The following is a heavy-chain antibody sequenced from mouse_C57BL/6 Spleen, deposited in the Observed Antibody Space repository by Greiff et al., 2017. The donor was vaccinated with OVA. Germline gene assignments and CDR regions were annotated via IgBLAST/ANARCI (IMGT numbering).Heavy chain of an antibody. CDR3: ARAFNYYGSSYFDD. CDR1: GYAFSSSW. CDR2: IYPGDGDT. D-gene: IGHD1-1*01. V-gene: IGHV1-82*01. Sequence: VQLQQSGPELVKPGASVKISCKASGYAFSSSWMNWVKQRPGKGLEWIGRIYPGDGDTNYNGKFKGKATLTADKSSSTAYMPLSSLTSEDSGVYFCARAFNYYGSSYFDDWGQGTTLTVSS. J-gene: IGHJ2*01.